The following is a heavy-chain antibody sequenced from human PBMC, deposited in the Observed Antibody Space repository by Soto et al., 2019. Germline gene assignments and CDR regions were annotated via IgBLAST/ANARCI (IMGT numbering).Heavy chain of an antibody. CDR3: ARYRREAVAGYTLDN. J-gene: IGHJ4*02. CDR1: GGSISSNY. Sequence: SETLSLTCTVSGGSISSNYWTWIRQPPGKGLEWIGYVYNSGSTNYNPSLKSRATISEDTSKSQFSLKVNSMTAADTAVYYCARYRREAVAGYTLDNWGQGILVTVSS. D-gene: IGHD6-13*01. V-gene: IGHV4-59*01. CDR2: VYNSGST.